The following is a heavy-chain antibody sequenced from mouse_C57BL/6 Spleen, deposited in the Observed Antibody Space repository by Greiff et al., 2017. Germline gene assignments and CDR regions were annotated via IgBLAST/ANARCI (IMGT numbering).Heavy chain of an antibody. D-gene: IGHD3-2*02. V-gene: IGHV5-6*02. CDR1: GFTFSSYG. J-gene: IGHJ3*01. CDR3: ARQLDSSGYVWFAY. CDR2: ISSGGSYT. Sequence: DVKLVESGGDLVKPGGSLKLSCAASGFTFSSYGMSWVRQTPDKRLEWVATISSGGSYTYYPDSVKGRFTISRDNAKNTLYLQMSSLKSEDTAMYYCARQLDSSGYVWFAYWGQGTLVTVSA.